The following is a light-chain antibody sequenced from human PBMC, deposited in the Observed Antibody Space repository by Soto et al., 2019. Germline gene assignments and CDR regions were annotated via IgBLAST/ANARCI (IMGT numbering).Light chain of an antibody. CDR1: SGHSSYA. V-gene: IGLV4-69*01. J-gene: IGLJ2*01. Sequence: QLVLTQSPSASASLRASVKLTCTLSSGHSSYAIAWHQQQPEKRPRYLVKLNSDGSHSKGDGIPDRFSGSSSGAERYLTISSLQSEDEADYYCQTWGTGIVFGGGTKLTVL. CDR2: LNSDGSH. CDR3: QTWGTGIV.